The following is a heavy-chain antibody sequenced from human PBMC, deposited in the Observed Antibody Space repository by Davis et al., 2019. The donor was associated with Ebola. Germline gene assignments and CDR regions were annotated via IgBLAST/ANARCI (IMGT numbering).Heavy chain of an antibody. CDR2: TYYSSKWYN. V-gene: IGHV6-1*01. Sequence: HSQTLSLTCAISGDSVSSGGWNWIRQSPSRGLEWLGRTYYSSKWYNDYAVSVKSRITINPDTSKNQFSLQLNSVTPEDTAIYYCARGWWKSGMDVWGQGTTVTVSS. D-gene: IGHD6-19*01. CDR1: GDSVSSGG. CDR3: ARGWWKSGMDV. J-gene: IGHJ6*02.